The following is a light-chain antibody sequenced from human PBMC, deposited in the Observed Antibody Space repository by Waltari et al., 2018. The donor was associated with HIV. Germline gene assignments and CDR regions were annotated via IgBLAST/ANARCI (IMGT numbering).Light chain of an antibody. CDR1: TSNIETNY. V-gene: IGLV1-51*01. J-gene: IGLJ2*01. Sequence: QPVLTQPPSVSAAPGRSVTITCSGSTSNIETNYVSWYQQIPGTAPKLLIYDTNKRPSGMPERFSGSKSATSATLGSTGLQTGDEAEYFCGTWDSSLNTPVFGGGSRLTVL. CDR3: GTWDSSLNTPV. CDR2: DTN.